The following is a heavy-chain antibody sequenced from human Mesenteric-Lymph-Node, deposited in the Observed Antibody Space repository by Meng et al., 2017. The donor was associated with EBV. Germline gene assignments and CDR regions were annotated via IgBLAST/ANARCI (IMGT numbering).Heavy chain of an antibody. Sequence: GQLGGAGGGVVQPGGSLRLSCAASGFTFSSYGMHWVRQVPGKGLEWVAVIWYDGSNQYYADSVKGRFTISRDNSKNTLYLQMNSLRAEDTAVYYCATEVNSWSLDYWGQGTLVTVSS. V-gene: IGHV3-33*01. D-gene: IGHD6-13*01. CDR2: IWYDGSNQ. J-gene: IGHJ4*02. CDR3: ATEVNSWSLDY. CDR1: GFTFSSYG.